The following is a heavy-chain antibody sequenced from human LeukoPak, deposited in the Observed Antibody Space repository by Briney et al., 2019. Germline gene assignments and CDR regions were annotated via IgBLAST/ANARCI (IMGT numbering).Heavy chain of an antibody. V-gene: IGHV4-39*01. CDR2: IYYSGST. Sequence: SETLSLTCTVSGGSISSSSYYWGWIRQPPGKGLEWIGRIYYSGSTYYNPSLKSRVTISVDTSKNQFSLKLSSVTAADTAVYYCARQVVGATIGNILDYWGQGTLVTVSS. CDR3: ARQVVGATIGNILDY. CDR1: GGSISSSSYY. J-gene: IGHJ4*02. D-gene: IGHD1-26*01.